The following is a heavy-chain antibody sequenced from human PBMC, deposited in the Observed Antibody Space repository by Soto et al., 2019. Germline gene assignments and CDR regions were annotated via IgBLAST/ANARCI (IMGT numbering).Heavy chain of an antibody. CDR1: GLTFDDYA. V-gene: IGHV3-9*01. CDR3: ASGRGYDILTGYYPYFDY. J-gene: IGHJ4*02. D-gene: IGHD3-9*01. CDR2: ISWNSGSI. Sequence: EVQLVESGGGLVQSGKSLRLSCAASGLTFDDYAMHWVRQAPGKDLEWVSGISWNSGSIGYADSVKGRFTISRDNAKISLYLQMNSLRAVDTDLYYCASGRGYDILTGYYPYFDYWGQGTLVTVSS.